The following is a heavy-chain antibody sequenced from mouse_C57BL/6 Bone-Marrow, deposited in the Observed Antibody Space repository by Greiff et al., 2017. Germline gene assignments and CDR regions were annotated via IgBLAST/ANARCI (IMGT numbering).Heavy chain of an antibody. D-gene: IGHD4-1*01. CDR1: GYSFTDYN. V-gene: IGHV1-39*01. Sequence: EVQLQQSGPELVKPGASVKISCKASGYSFTDYNMNWVKQSNGKSLEWIGVINPNYGTTSYKQKFKGKATLTVDQTSSTSYMQLNLLTSEDSAVYYGTRGDANDYAMDYWGQGTSVTVSS. CDR3: TRGDANDYAMDY. J-gene: IGHJ4*01. CDR2: INPNYGTT.